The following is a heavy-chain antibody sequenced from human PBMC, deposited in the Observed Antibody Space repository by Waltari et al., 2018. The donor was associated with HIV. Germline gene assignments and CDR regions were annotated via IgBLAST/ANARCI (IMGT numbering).Heavy chain of an antibody. J-gene: IGHJ5*02. CDR1: SSVSFSDYY. CDR3: AKRAVFGDYGRGWIDP. V-gene: IGHV4-34*01. Sequence: HVQLKQWGAGLLKPSETLSLTCGVYSSVSFSDYYWSWIRQAPGKGLEWVGEINGKGDVKYNPSLKSRVTLTVDTSKNQFSLKLSFVTAADTAVYYCAKRAVFGDYGRGWIDPWGQGTLVSVSS. D-gene: IGHD4-17*01. CDR2: INGKGDV.